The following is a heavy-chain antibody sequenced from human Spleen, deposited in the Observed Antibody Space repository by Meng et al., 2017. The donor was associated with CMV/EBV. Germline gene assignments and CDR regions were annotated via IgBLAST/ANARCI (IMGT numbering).Heavy chain of an antibody. CDR3: ARDTFNRPYHTIFGVGYGLDV. Sequence: GESLKISCAASGFTFSSYSMNWVRQAPGKGLEWVSSISSSSSYIYYADSVKGRFTISRDNAKNSLYLQMNSLRAEDTAVYYCARDTFNRPYHTIFGVGYGLDVWGQGTTVTVSS. CDR2: ISSSSSYI. J-gene: IGHJ6*02. D-gene: IGHD3-3*01. CDR1: GFTFSSYS. V-gene: IGHV3-21*01.